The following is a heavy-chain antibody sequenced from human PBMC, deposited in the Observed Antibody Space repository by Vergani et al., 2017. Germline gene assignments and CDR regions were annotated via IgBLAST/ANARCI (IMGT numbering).Heavy chain of an antibody. CDR1: EYIFGNYW. CDR2: IYPADSDS. CDR3: ARHTTYTDS. Sequence: EVELVQSGPEMRKPGESLKISCKGSEYIFGNYWISWVRQMPGKDQEWMGIIYPADSDSRYSSSFQGQVTISADKSISTAFLQWDSLKASDTALYYCARHTTYTDSWGQGTLVTVSS. V-gene: IGHV5-51*01. D-gene: IGHD1-1*01. J-gene: IGHJ4*02.